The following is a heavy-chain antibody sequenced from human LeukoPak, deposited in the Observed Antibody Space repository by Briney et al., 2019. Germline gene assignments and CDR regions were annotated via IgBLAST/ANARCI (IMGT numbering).Heavy chain of an antibody. CDR3: ARGYSSSWYYFDY. CDR1: GFTFSSYG. J-gene: IGHJ4*02. CDR2: IWYDGSNK. V-gene: IGHV3-33*01. Sequence: GGSLRLSCAASGFTFSSYGMHWVRQAPGKGLEWVAVIWYDGSNKYYADSVKGRFTISRDNSMNTLYLQMNSLRAEDTAVYYCARGYSSSWYYFDYWGQGTLVTVSS. D-gene: IGHD6-13*01.